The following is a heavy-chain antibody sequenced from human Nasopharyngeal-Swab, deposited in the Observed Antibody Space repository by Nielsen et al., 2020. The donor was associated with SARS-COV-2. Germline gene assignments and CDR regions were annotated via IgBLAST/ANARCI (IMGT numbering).Heavy chain of an antibody. V-gene: IGHV4-30-4*01. CDR1: GGSISSGDYY. CDR3: ARDVGQTYYYGSGSYYTGYYYYYGMDV. CDR2: IYYSGST. D-gene: IGHD3-10*01. Sequence: SETLSLTCTVSGGSISSGDYYWSWIRQPPGKGLEWIGYIYYSGSTYYNPSLKSRVTISVDTSKNQFSLKLSSVTAADTAVYYCARDVGQTYYYGSGSYYTGYYYYYGMDVWGLGTTVTVSS. J-gene: IGHJ6*02.